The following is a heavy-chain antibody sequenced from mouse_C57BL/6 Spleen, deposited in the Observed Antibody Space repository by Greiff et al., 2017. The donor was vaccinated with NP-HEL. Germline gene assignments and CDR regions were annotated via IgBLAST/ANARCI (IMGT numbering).Heavy chain of an antibody. Sequence: EVQVVESGEGLVKPGGSLKLSCAASGFTFSSYAMSWVRQTPEKRLEWVAYISSGGDYIYYADTVKGRFTISRDNARNTLYLQMSSLKSEDTAMYYCTSYDYDEGYAMDYWGQGTSVTVSS. V-gene: IGHV5-9-1*02. CDR3: TSYDYDEGYAMDY. D-gene: IGHD2-4*01. J-gene: IGHJ4*01. CDR2: ISSGGDYI. CDR1: GFTFSSYA.